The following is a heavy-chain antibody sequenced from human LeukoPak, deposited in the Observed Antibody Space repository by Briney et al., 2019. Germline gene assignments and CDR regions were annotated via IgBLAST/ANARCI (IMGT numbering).Heavy chain of an antibody. Sequence: GGSLRLSCAASGFTFSSYAMHWVRQAPGKGLEWVAVISYDGSNKYYADSVRGRFSISRDSSKNTVYLQMNSLRDEDTAVYYCARARPWDSSRSYYFGMDVWGHGTTVTVSS. J-gene: IGHJ6*02. V-gene: IGHV3-30-3*01. CDR2: ISYDGSNK. CDR3: ARARPWDSSRSYYFGMDV. CDR1: GFTFSSYA. D-gene: IGHD3-22*01.